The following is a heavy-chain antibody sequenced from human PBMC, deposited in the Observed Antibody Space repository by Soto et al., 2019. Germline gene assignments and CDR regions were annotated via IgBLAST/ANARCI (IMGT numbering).Heavy chain of an antibody. J-gene: IGHJ4*02. CDR1: GFTFSSYG. V-gene: IGHV3-33*01. CDR3: ARDHGGDYFDY. D-gene: IGHD4-17*01. Sequence: QVQLVESGGGVVRPGRSLRLSCAASGFTFSSYGMHWVRQAPGKGLEWVAVIWYDGSNKYYADSVKGRFTISRDNSKNTLYLQMNSLRAEDTAVYYCARDHGGDYFDYWGQGTLVTVSS. CDR2: IWYDGSNK.